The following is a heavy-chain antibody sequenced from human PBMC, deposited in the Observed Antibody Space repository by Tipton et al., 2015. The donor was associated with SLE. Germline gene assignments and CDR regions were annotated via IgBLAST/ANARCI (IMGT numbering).Heavy chain of an antibody. CDR2: IKSKTDGGTT. D-gene: IGHD2-2*01. V-gene: IGHV3-15*01. J-gene: IGHJ4*02. Sequence: GSLRLSCAASGFTFSNAWMSWVRQAPGKGLEWVGRIKSKTDGGTTNYAALLKGRFTISRDDSENTLYLQMNSLKTEDTAVYYCSTDLPSFCDSSTICRGYWGQGTLVTVSS. CDR3: STDLPSFCDSSTICRGY. CDR1: GFTFSNAW.